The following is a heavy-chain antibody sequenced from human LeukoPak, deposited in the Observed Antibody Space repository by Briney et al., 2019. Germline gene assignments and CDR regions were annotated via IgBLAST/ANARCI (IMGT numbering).Heavy chain of an antibody. J-gene: IGHJ4*02. CDR1: GFTLSSYA. CDR3: AKGHEYYDFWSGTCLDY. Sequence: GGSLRLSCAASGFTLSSYAMSWVRQAPGKGLEWVSAISGSGGSTYHADSVKGRFTISRDNSKNTLYLQMNSLRAEDTAVYYCAKGHEYYDFWSGTCLDYWGQGTLVTVSS. D-gene: IGHD3-3*01. V-gene: IGHV3-23*01. CDR2: ISGSGGST.